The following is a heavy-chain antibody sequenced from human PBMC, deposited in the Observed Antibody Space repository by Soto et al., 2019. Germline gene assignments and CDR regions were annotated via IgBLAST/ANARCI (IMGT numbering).Heavy chain of an antibody. J-gene: IGHJ4*02. CDR3: ARIEMASIK. CDR1: GASIRSGGYY. CDR2: IYYTGST. Sequence: SETLSLTCSVSGASIRSGGYYWIWLRQSPGKGLDWIGHIYYTGSTFYSPSLKSRLTISLDTSKNQFSLDLRSVTAADTAMYYCARIEMASIKWGRGTLVTVSS. V-gene: IGHV4-31*03.